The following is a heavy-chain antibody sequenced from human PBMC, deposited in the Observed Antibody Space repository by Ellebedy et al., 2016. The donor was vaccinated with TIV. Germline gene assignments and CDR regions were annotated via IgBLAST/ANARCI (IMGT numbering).Heavy chain of an antibody. D-gene: IGHD5/OR15-5a*01. CDR1: GFTFSSYR. CDR3: ARAKKYVYDY. CDR2: ISSSSSTI. V-gene: IGHV3-48*02. Sequence: GESLKISXAASGFTFSSYRMNWVRQAPGKGLEWVSYISSSSSTIYYADSVKGRFTISRDNAKNSLYLQMNSLRDEDTAVYYCARAKKYVYDYWGQGTLVTVSS. J-gene: IGHJ4*02.